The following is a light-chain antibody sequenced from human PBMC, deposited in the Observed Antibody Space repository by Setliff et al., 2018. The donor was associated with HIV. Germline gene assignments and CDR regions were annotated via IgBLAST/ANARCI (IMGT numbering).Light chain of an antibody. CDR2: EVN. CDR3: CAYG. J-gene: IGLJ1*01. V-gene: IGLV2-8*01. CDR1: SSDVGGYSY. Sequence: QSVLTQPASVSGSPGQSITISCTGTSSDVGGYSYVSWYQQHPGKAPKLIIYEVNKRPSEVPDRFSGSKSGNTASLTISGLQTDDEADYYCCAYGFGSGTKVTVL.